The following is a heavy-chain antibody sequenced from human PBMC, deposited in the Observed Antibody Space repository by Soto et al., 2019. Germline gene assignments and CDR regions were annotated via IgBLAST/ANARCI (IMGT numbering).Heavy chain of an antibody. J-gene: IGHJ4*02. Sequence: SETLSLTCTVSGGSISSGGYYWSWIRQHPGKGLEWIGYIYYSGSTYYNPSLKSRVTISVDTSKNQFSLKLSSVTAADTAVYYCARGRNYYYDSSGYYPGFDEWGQGTLVTVSS. V-gene: IGHV4-31*03. CDR3: ARGRNYYYDSSGYYPGFDE. CDR2: IYYSGST. CDR1: GGSISSGGYY. D-gene: IGHD3-22*01.